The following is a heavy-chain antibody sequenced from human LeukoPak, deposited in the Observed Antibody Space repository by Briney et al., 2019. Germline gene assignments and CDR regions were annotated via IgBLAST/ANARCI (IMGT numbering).Heavy chain of an antibody. V-gene: IGHV3-23*01. CDR3: ARKGIGSSRYQNMDV. CDR1: GFTFSSYA. J-gene: IGHJ6*03. D-gene: IGHD6-25*01. Sequence: GGSLRLSCAASGFTFSSYAMSWVRQAPGKGPEWVSTISIDGGRTYYADSVKGRFTVSRDTSKNTLYMQMNSLRAEDTAVYYCARKGIGSSRYQNMDVWGKGTTVTVSS. CDR2: ISIDGGRT.